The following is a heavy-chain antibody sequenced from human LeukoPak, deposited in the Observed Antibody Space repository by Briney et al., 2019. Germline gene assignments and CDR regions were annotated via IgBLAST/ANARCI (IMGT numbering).Heavy chain of an antibody. D-gene: IGHD6-13*01. CDR3: ARDSSSYKNTFDY. V-gene: IGHV3-21*01. Sequence: PGESLRLSCAASGFTFSSYSMNWVRQAPGEGLEWVSSISSSSSYIYYADSVKGRFTISRDNAKNSLYLQMNSLRAEDTAVYYCARDSSSYKNTFDYWGQGTLVTVSS. CDR2: ISSSSSYI. J-gene: IGHJ4*02. CDR1: GFTFSSYS.